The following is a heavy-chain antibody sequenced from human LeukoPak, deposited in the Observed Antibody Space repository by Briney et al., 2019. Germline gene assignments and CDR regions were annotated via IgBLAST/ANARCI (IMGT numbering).Heavy chain of an antibody. Sequence: ASVKVSCKASGYTFTSYAMHWVRQAPGQRLDWMGWINAGNGNTKYSQKFQGRVTITRDTSASTAYMELSSLRSEDTAVYYCARDGDVLEYYDYVWGSYRYPPRGMDVWGQGTTVTVSS. D-gene: IGHD3-16*02. CDR2: INAGNGNT. V-gene: IGHV1-3*01. CDR1: GYTFTSYA. J-gene: IGHJ6*02. CDR3: ARDGDVLEYYDYVWGSYRYPPRGMDV.